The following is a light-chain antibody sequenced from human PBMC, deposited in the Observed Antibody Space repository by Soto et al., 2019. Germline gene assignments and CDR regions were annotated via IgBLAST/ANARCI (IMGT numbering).Light chain of an antibody. Sequence: IVLTQSPGTLSLSPGERATLSCRASQSVSSSSLAWYQQKAGQAPRLLIYGASSRATGIPDRFSGSGSGTDFTLTISRLEPEDFAVYYCQQYGTSPFTFGPGTKVDIK. J-gene: IGKJ3*01. V-gene: IGKV3-20*01. CDR1: QSVSSSS. CDR2: GAS. CDR3: QQYGTSPFT.